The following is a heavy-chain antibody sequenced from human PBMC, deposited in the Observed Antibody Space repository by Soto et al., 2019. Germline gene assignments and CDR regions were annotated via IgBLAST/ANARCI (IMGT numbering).Heavy chain of an antibody. D-gene: IGHD6-6*01. Sequence: ASVKVSCKASGYTFTSYYMHWVRQAPGQGLEWMGIINPSGGSTSYAQKFQGRVTMTRDTSTSTVYMELSSLRSEDTAVYYCARDRLIFSECSSSSDFDYWGQGTLVTVSS. J-gene: IGHJ4*02. CDR1: GYTFTSYY. V-gene: IGHV1-46*01. CDR3: ARDRLIFSECSSSSDFDY. CDR2: INPSGGST.